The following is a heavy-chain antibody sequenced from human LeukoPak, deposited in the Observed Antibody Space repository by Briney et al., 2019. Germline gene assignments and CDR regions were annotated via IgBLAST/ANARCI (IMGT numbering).Heavy chain of an antibody. CDR2: IYYSGST. V-gene: IGHV4-30-4*08. CDR3: ARADYDSSGYYIDDY. J-gene: IGHJ4*02. CDR1: GGSISSGDYY. D-gene: IGHD3-22*01. Sequence: TSQTLSLTCTVSGGSISSGDYYWSWIRQPPGKGLEWIGYIYYSGSTYYNPSLKSRVTISVDTSKNQFSLKLSSVTAADTAVYCCARADYDSSGYYIDDYWGQGTLVTVSS.